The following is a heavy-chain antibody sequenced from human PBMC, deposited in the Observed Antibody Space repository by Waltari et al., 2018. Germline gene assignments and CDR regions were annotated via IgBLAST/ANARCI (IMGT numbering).Heavy chain of an antibody. CDR1: GFTLDDNA. V-gene: IGHV3-9*01. J-gene: IGHJ4*02. Sequence: EVQLVESGGGLVQPGRSLRLSCAASGFTLDDNAMLWVRQAPGKGLEWVSGISWNSGSIGYADSVKGRFTISRDNAKNSLYLQMNSLRAEDTALYYCTKDMENQLVAMDYWGQGTLVTVSS. D-gene: IGHD6-6*01. CDR2: ISWNSGSI. CDR3: TKDMENQLVAMDY.